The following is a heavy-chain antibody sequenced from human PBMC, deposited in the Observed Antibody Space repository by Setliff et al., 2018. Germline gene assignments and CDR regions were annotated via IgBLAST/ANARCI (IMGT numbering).Heavy chain of an antibody. CDR3: VRDTNFEGAYDS. J-gene: IGHJ4*02. CDR1: GNRFTTYW. Sequence: GESLKISCKASGNRFTTYWIGWVRQMPGKGLEWMGVIYGGDSDTRYSPSFQGQVTISVDKSINTAYLQWSSLKASDTAMYYCVRDTNFEGAYDSWGQGTLVTVSS. V-gene: IGHV5-51*01. D-gene: IGHD4-4*01. CDR2: IYGGDSDT.